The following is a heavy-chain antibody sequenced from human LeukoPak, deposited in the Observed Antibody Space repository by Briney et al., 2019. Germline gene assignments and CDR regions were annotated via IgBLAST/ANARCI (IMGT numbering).Heavy chain of an antibody. D-gene: IGHD3-10*01. J-gene: IGHJ4*02. V-gene: IGHV4-39*01. CDR2: IYYSGST. CDR1: SDSISSSSSY. Sequence: SETLSLTRSVSSDSISSSSSYWGWIRQSPGKGLEWIGSIYYSGSTYYNPSLKSRVTISVDTSKNQFSLKLSSVTATDTAVYYCARHGFYYASGPLFDYWGQGTLVTVSS. CDR3: ARHGFYYASGPLFDY.